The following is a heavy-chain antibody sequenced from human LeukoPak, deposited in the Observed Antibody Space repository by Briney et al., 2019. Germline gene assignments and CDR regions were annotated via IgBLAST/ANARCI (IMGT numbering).Heavy chain of an antibody. Sequence: SETLSLTCAVSGDSISSRHYYWAWIRQPPGKGLEWIGNVYYSGTTHYNPSLQSRVTISVDTSKNQFSLKVNSVTAADTAMYYCARRDSGGWFHYNWFDPWGQGTLVTVSS. V-gene: IGHV4-39*01. CDR2: VYYSGTT. CDR1: GDSISSRHYY. J-gene: IGHJ5*02. CDR3: ARRDSGGWFHYNWFDP. D-gene: IGHD2-15*01.